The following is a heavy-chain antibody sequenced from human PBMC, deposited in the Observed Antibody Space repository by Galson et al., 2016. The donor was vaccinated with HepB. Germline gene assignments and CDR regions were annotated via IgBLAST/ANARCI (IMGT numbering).Heavy chain of an antibody. D-gene: IGHD3/OR15-3a*01. CDR3: IWTNYYYLFDP. J-gene: IGHJ5*02. Sequence: SLRLSCAASGFPFTDAWMSWVRQAPGKGLEWVGRIKSKGSGGTADYAAPVKGRFTISRDDSKSTVYLQMNSLTTDDTAVYYCIWTNYYYLFDPWGQGTLVTVSS. V-gene: IGHV3-15*01. CDR2: IKSKGSGGTA. CDR1: GFPFTDAW.